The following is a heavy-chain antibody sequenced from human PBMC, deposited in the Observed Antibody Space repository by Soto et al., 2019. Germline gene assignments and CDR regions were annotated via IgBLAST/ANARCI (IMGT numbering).Heavy chain of an antibody. Sequence: PGESLKISCKGSGYNFGGYWIGWVRQMPGKGLGWMGIIFPGDSDTRYSPSFQGQVTISADKSISTVYLQWRSLKASDTAIYFCPRGGFIGAPPAYWGQGTRVTVSS. CDR1: GYNFGGYW. V-gene: IGHV5-51*01. CDR2: IFPGDSDT. J-gene: IGHJ4*02. CDR3: PRGGFIGAPPAY. D-gene: IGHD1-26*01.